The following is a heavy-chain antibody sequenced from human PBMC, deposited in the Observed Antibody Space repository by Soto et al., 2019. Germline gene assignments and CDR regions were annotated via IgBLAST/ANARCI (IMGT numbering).Heavy chain of an antibody. V-gene: IGHV1-18*01. CDR1: GYTFTSYG. J-gene: IGHJ4*02. CDR3: ARDVPSDCSSTSCYEGYYFDY. Sequence: GASVKVSCKASGYTFTSYGISWERQAPGQGLEWMGWISAYNGNTNYAQNLQGRVTVTTDTSTSTAYMELRSLRSDDTAVYYCARDVPSDCSSTSCYEGYYFDYWGQGTLVTVSS. D-gene: IGHD2-2*01. CDR2: ISAYNGNT.